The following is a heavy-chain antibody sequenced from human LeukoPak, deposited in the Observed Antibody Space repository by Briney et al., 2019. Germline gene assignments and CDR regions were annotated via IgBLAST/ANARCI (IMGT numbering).Heavy chain of an antibody. V-gene: IGHV4-59*08. CDR3: ARAQDFSDSSGPNYLDF. CDR1: DGSISSYY. CDR2: IYYSGST. Sequence: PSETLSLTCTVSDGSISSYYWSWIRQPPGKGLEWIGYIYYSGSTNYNPSLYSRVTISVDTSKNHFSLKLTSVTAADTAVYYCARAQDFSDSSGPNYLDFWGQGILVTVSS. J-gene: IGHJ4*02. D-gene: IGHD3-22*01.